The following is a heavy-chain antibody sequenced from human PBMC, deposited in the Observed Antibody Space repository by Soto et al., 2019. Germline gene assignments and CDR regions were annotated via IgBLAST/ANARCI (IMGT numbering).Heavy chain of an antibody. Sequence: QVQLVQSGAEVKKPGSSVKVSCKASGGTFSSYANSWVRQAPGQGLEWMAGIIPISGTANYAQKFQGRVTITADESTSTAYMELSSLRSEDTAVYYCARSQGSSTSLEIYYYYYYGMDVWGQGTTVTVSS. CDR3: ARSQGSSTSLEIYYYYYYGMDV. CDR1: GGTFSSYA. CDR2: IIPISGTA. J-gene: IGHJ6*02. V-gene: IGHV1-69*01. D-gene: IGHD2-2*01.